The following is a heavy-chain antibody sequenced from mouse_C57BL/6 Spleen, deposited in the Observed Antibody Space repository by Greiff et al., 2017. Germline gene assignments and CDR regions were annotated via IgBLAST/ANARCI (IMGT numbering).Heavy chain of an antibody. Sequence: EVQLQQSGPGMVKPSQSLSLTCTVTGYSITSGYDWHWIRHLPGNKLEWMGYISYSGSTNYNPSLKSRISITHDTSKNHFFLKLNSVTTEDTATYYCARDNPSSGDYAMDYWGQGTSVTVSS. D-gene: IGHD6-1*01. CDR1: GYSITSGYD. CDR2: ISYSGST. V-gene: IGHV3-1*01. J-gene: IGHJ4*01. CDR3: ARDNPSSGDYAMDY.